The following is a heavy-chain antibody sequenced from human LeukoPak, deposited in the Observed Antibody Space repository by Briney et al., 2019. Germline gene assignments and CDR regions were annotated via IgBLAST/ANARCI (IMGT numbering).Heavy chain of an antibody. Sequence: SETLSLTCTVSGGSITSDYWSGIREPAGKGLDWIGRIFTSGSTSYNPSLKSRVTMSLDTSKNQFSLKLSSVTAADTAVYYCARHGGSPDWFDPWGQGTLVIVSS. CDR2: IFTSGST. CDR3: ARHGGSPDWFDP. CDR1: GGSITSDY. J-gene: IGHJ5*02. D-gene: IGHD6-19*01. V-gene: IGHV4-4*07.